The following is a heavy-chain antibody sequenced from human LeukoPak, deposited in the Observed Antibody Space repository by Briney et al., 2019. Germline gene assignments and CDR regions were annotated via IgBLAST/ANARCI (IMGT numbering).Heavy chain of an antibody. CDR1: GFTFSSYD. V-gene: IGHV3-13*01. J-gene: IGHJ2*01. D-gene: IGHD4-11*01. CDR3: ARAGTTVTRRPYWYFDL. CDR2: IGTAGDT. Sequence: GGSLRLSCAASGFTFSSYDMHWVRQATGKGLEWVSAIGTAGDTYYPGSVKGRFTISRENAKNSLYLQMNSLRAGDTAVYYCARAGTTVTRRPYWYFDLWGRGTLVTVSS.